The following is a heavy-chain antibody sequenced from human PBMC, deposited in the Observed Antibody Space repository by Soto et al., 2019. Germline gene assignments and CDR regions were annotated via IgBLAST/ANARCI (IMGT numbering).Heavy chain of an antibody. J-gene: IGHJ3*02. V-gene: IGHV2-26*01. CDR2: LFSNDEK. CDR1: GFSLSNARMG. CDR3: ARITRGYSYGIDAFDI. D-gene: IGHD5-18*01. Sequence: QVTLKESGPVLVKPTETLTLTCTVSGFSLSNARMGVSWIRQPPGKALEWLAHLFSNDEKSYSTSLKSRLTISKDTSKSQVVLTMTNMDPVDTATYYCARITRGYSYGIDAFDIWGQGTMVTVSS.